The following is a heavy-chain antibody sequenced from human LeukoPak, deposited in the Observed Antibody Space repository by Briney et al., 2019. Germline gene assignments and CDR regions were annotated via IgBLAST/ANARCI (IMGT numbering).Heavy chain of an antibody. D-gene: IGHD4-17*01. CDR2: IYYSGST. CDR3: ARASDYGDYGFDY. V-gene: IGHV4-39*07. CDR1: GGSIGSSSYY. J-gene: IGHJ4*02. Sequence: SETLSLTCTVSGGSIGSSSYYWAWIRQPPGKGLEWIGSIYYSGSTHSNPSLKSRVTMSVDTSKNQFSLKLSSVTAADTAVYYCARASDYGDYGFDYWGQGTLVTVS.